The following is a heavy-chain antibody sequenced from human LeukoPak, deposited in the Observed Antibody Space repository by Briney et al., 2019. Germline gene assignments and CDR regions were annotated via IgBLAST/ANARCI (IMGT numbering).Heavy chain of an antibody. Sequence: PSETLSLTCTVSGGSISSYYWSWIRQPPGKGLEWIGYIYYSGSTNYNPSLKSRATISVDTSKNQFSLKLSSVTAADTAVYFCAMAGGSGTYYVDYWGQGTLVTVSA. D-gene: IGHD3-10*01. J-gene: IGHJ4*02. CDR1: GGSISSYY. V-gene: IGHV4-59*01. CDR3: AMAGGSGTYYVDY. CDR2: IYYSGST.